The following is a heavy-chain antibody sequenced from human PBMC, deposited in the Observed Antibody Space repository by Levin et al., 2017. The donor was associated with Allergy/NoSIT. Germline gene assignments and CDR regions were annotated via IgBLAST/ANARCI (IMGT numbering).Heavy chain of an antibody. CDR3: ARDQVLGRGGYFDL. CDR2: ISSSSSYI. J-gene: IGHJ2*01. CDR1: GFTFSSYS. Sequence: GGSLRLSCAASGFTFSSYSMNWVRQAPGKGLEWVSSISSSSSYIYYADSVKGRFTISRDNAKNSLYLQMNSLRAEDTAVYYCARDQVLGRGGYFDLWGRGTLVTVSS. V-gene: IGHV3-21*01. D-gene: IGHD3-10*01.